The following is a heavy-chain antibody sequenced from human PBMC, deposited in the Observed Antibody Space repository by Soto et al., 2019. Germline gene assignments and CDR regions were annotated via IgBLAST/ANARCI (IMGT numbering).Heavy chain of an antibody. CDR3: ASAYDYISSIDY. CDR2: IYYSGST. Sequence: SETLSLTCSVSGGSISSYYWGWIRQPPGKGLEWIGSIYYSGSTYYNPSLKSRVTISVDTSKNQFSLKLSSVTAADTAVYYCASAYDYISSIDYWGQGTLVTVSS. V-gene: IGHV4-39*01. CDR1: GGSISSYY. D-gene: IGHD3-16*01. J-gene: IGHJ4*02.